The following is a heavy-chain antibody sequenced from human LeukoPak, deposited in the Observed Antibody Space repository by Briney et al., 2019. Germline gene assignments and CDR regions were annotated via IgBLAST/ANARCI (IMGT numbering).Heavy chain of an antibody. CDR2: FYNSGST. Sequence: SETLSLTCTVSGGSITNYYWSWIRQPPGKGLEWIGSFYNSGSTTYNPSLESRATISVDTSKNQFSLKLSSVTAADTAVYYCARDIRFLEWLGLDPWGQGTLVTVSS. CDR1: GGSITNYY. CDR3: ARDIRFLEWLGLDP. D-gene: IGHD3-3*01. V-gene: IGHV4-59*12. J-gene: IGHJ5*02.